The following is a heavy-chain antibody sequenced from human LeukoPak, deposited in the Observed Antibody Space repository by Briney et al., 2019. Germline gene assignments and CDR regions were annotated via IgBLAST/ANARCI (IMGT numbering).Heavy chain of an antibody. CDR3: AKKRKSDVGYDFDY. CDR2: IGGGGDRT. Sequence: GGSLRLSCAASGFTFSSHAMNWVRQAPGEGLEWVSFIGGGGDRTFYADSVKGRFTTSREDSENTLYLQMNSLKAEDTAIYYCAKKRKSDVGYDFDYWGQGILVTVSS. V-gene: IGHV3-23*01. CDR1: GFTFSSHA. D-gene: IGHD5-12*01. J-gene: IGHJ4*02.